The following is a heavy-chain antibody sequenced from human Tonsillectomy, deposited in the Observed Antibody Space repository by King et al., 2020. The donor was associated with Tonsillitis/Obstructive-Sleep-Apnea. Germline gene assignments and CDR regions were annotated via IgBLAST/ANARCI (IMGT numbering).Heavy chain of an antibody. CDR2: IYYSXST. V-gene: IGHV4-39*01. CDR1: GDSISNDNYY. J-gene: IGHJ4*02. CDR3: ARLGYCSSVTCYGDY. Sequence: QLQESGPGLVKPSETLSLTCSVSGDSISNDNYYWGWIRQSPGKGLEWXGNIYYSXSTYYNPSLKGRVTIFVDTSKNQFSLKLTSVTAADTAVYYCARLGYCSSVTCYGDYWGQGTLVSVSS. D-gene: IGHD2-2*01.